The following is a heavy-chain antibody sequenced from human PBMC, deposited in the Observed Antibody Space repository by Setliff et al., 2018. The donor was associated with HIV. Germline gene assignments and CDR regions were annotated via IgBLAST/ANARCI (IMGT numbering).Heavy chain of an antibody. Sequence: SETLSLTCSVYGASISNSNSYWGWIRQPPGKRLEWLGSIYQSGSTSYNPSLSSRLTISVDTSKNQVSLRLSSVTAADTGVYYCARHRDTALYYCGRAKSWYYYMDVWGKGTTVTVSS. CDR3: ARHRDTALYYCGRAKSWYYYMDV. J-gene: IGHJ6*03. CDR1: GASISNSNSY. D-gene: IGHD2-21*01. CDR2: IYQSGST. V-gene: IGHV4-39*01.